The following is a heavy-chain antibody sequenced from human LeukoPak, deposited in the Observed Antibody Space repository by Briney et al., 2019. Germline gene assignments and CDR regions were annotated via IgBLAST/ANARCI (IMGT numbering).Heavy chain of an antibody. V-gene: IGHV4-34*01. CDR3: ARGRGYCTNGICLYYYYDYLDV. CDR2: INHSGSS. D-gene: IGHD2-8*01. J-gene: IGHJ6*03. Sequence: SETLSLTCAVYNGSFSGYSWSWIRQPPGKGLEWIGEINHSGSSNYNPSLKSRVTISVDTSKNQFSLKLSSVTAAETAVYYCARGRGYCTNGICLYYYYDYLDVWGKGTTVTVSS. CDR1: NGSFSGYS.